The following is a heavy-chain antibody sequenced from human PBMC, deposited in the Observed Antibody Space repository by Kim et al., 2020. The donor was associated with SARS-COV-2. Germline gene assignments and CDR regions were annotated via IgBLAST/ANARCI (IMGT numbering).Heavy chain of an antibody. J-gene: IGHJ6*02. CDR2: ISYDGSNK. V-gene: IGHV3-30-3*01. CDR1: GFTFSSYA. Sequence: GGSLRLSCAASGFTFSSYAMHWVRQAPGKGLEWVAVISYDGSNKYYADSVKGRFTISRDNSKNTLYLQMNSLRAEDTAVYYCARGRLFWSGYSAYIHIGDVWGQGTTVTVSS. CDR3: ARGRLFWSGYSAYIHIGDV. D-gene: IGHD3-3*01.